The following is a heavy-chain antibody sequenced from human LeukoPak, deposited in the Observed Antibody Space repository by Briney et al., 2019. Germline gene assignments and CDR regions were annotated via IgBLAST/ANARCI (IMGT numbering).Heavy chain of an antibody. V-gene: IGHV3-30*18. CDR3: SKAHTLTTLFQYWR. CDR2: ISYDGSNQ. Sequence: GGSLRLSCAASGFTFSSHGMHWVRQAPGKGLEWVAVISYDGSNQYYADSVKGRFTISRDNSKNTLYLQMNSLRGADTAVYYCSKAHTLTTLFQYWRWGQGTLVTVSS. D-gene: IGHD4-17*01. CDR1: GFTFSSHG. J-gene: IGHJ4*02.